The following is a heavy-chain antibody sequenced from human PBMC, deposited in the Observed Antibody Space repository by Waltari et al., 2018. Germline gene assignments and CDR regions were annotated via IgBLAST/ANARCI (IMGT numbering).Heavy chain of an antibody. Sequence: EVQLVESGGGLVQPGGSLKLSCAASGFTFSGSAMHWVRQASGKGLEWVGRIRSKANSYATAYAASVKGRFTISRDDSKNTAYLQMNSLKTEDTAVYYCTRPPYGGNDHDYWGQGTLVTVSS. CDR2: IRSKANSYAT. D-gene: IGHD2-15*01. J-gene: IGHJ4*02. CDR3: TRPPYGGNDHDY. V-gene: IGHV3-73*02. CDR1: GFTFSGSA.